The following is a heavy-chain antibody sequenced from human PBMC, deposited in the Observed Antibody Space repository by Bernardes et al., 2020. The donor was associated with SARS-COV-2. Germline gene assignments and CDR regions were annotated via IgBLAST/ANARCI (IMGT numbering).Heavy chain of an antibody. Sequence: ASVKVSCKTSGYTFTEYYIHWVRQAPGQGLEWMGWINPNSGGTDYAQKFQDRVTMTRDTSISTAYMELNRVRSDDTAVYYCARCDSSTFNPLDIWGQGTMVTVSS. J-gene: IGHJ3*02. D-gene: IGHD2-2*01. V-gene: IGHV1-2*02. CDR2: INPNSGGT. CDR1: GYTFTEYY. CDR3: ARCDSSTFNPLDI.